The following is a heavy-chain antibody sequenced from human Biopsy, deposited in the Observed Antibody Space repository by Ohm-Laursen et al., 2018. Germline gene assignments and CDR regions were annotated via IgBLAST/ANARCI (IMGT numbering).Heavy chain of an antibody. CDR1: AYSFGDHR. D-gene: IGHD3-22*01. Sequence: GASVKVSCKTSAYSFGDHRIHWVRQAPGQGLEWMGWINAKTGDTNYAQKFQGRVTMTRDTSISTAYVDLSSLRSGDTAVYYCTRGGYYYDSLAYYYWFDPWGQGTLVTVSS. CDR2: INAKTGDT. J-gene: IGHJ5*02. CDR3: TRGGYYYDSLAYYYWFDP. V-gene: IGHV1-2*02.